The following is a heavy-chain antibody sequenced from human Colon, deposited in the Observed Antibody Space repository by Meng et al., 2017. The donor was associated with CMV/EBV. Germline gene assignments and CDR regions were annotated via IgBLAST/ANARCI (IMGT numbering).Heavy chain of an antibody. CDR3: AGFWGSDY. J-gene: IGHJ4*02. Sequence: GESLKISCVASGFGFHEFAMNWVRLTPDKALEWVARISFDGSEHYYTPSVKGRFTVSRDNSEKTLYLQMTSLRPEDTGIYFCAGFWGSDYWGQGTQVTVSS. V-gene: IGHV3-30*04. CDR2: ISFDGSEH. CDR1: GFGFHEFA. D-gene: IGHD7-27*01.